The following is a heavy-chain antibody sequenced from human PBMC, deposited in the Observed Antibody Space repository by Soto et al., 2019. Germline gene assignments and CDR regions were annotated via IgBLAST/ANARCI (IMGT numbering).Heavy chain of an antibody. Sequence: GGSLRLSCAASGFTFSSYWMHWVRQAPGKGLVWVSRINSDGSSTSYADSVKGRFTISRDNAKNTLYLQMNSLRAEDTAVYYCAREVWGYSSSWYPWYYYYYGMDVWGQGTTVTVYS. CDR2: INSDGSST. J-gene: IGHJ6*01. CDR3: AREVWGYSSSWYPWYYYYYGMDV. V-gene: IGHV3-74*01. CDR1: GFTFSSYW. D-gene: IGHD6-13*01.